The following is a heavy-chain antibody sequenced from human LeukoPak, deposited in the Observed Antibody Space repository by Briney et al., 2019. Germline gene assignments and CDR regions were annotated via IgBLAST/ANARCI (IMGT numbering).Heavy chain of an antibody. CDR3: ARDRSYGSFDF. V-gene: IGHV3-20*01. Sequence: GGSLRLSCAASGFTFDDHGMNWVRQAPGKGLEWVSGVTWNGGSTFYADSVKGRFTISRDNAKNALYLQMNSPTAEDTALYHCARDRSYGSFDFWGQGTLVTVS. CDR2: VTWNGGST. D-gene: IGHD5-18*01. CDR1: GFTFDDHG. J-gene: IGHJ4*02.